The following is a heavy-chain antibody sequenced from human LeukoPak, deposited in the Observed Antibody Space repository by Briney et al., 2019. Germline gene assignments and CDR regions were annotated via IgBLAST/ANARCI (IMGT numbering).Heavy chain of an antibody. CDR2: ISGSGGST. CDR1: GFTFSSYA. CDR3: AKDGVYGDYPPDY. D-gene: IGHD4-17*01. J-gene: IGHJ4*02. Sequence: GGSLRLSCAASGFTFSSYAMSWVRQAPGKGLEWVSAISGSGGSTYYADSVKGRFTISRDNSKNTLYLQMNSLRAEDTAVCYCAKDGVYGDYPPDYWGQGTLVTVSS. V-gene: IGHV3-23*01.